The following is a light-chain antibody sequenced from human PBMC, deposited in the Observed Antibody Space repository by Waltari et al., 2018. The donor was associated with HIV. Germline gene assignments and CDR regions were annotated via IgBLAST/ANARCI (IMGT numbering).Light chain of an antibody. Sequence: DLVMTQSPDSLDVSLVERATIKCRSSQSLYNSNNKNALAWYQQQPGQSPKWLIYWASTRNSRLPDRFTGSGSGADFALSISSLQAEDVAVYYCQQHDVSRYTFGQGTKV. J-gene: IGKJ2*01. CDR1: QSLYNSNNKNA. CDR3: QQHDVSRYT. V-gene: IGKV4-1*01. CDR2: WAS.